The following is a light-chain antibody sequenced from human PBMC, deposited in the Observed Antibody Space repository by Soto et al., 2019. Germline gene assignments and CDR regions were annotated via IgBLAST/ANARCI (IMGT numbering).Light chain of an antibody. J-gene: IGKJ5*01. CDR1: QSVSSY. Sequence: ENALKQSPATMSLSPGERAALSCRASQSVSSYLAWYQQKPGQAPRLLIYDASNRATGIPARFSGSGSGTEFTLTISSLEPEDFAVYYCQQRSNWPITFGQGTRLEIK. CDR3: QQRSNWPIT. V-gene: IGKV3-11*01. CDR2: DAS.